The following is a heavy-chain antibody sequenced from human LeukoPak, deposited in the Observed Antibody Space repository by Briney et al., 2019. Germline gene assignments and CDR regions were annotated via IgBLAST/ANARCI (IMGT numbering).Heavy chain of an antibody. Sequence: GGSLRLSCAASGFSFSSYRIDWVRQTPGNGVEWVSSISSSSSYIYYADSVKGRFTTSRDNAKNSLYLQMNSLRAEDTAVYYRARGRWNDDYNWFDPWGQGTLVTVSS. CDR1: GFSFSSYR. CDR3: ARGRWNDDYNWFDP. J-gene: IGHJ5*02. CDR2: ISSSSSYI. D-gene: IGHD1-1*01. V-gene: IGHV3-21*01.